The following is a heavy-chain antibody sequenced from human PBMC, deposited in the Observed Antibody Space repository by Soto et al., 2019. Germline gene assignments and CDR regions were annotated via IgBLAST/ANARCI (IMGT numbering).Heavy chain of an antibody. CDR2: INSDGSST. Sequence: PGGSLRLSCAASGFTFSSYWMHWVRQAPGKGLVWVSRINSDGSSTSYADSVKGRFTISRDNAKNTLYLQMNSLRAEDTAVYYCARELDNYYDSSGYYFDYWGQRTLVTVS. D-gene: IGHD3-22*01. CDR1: GFTFSSYW. CDR3: ARELDNYYDSSGYYFDY. V-gene: IGHV3-74*01. J-gene: IGHJ4*02.